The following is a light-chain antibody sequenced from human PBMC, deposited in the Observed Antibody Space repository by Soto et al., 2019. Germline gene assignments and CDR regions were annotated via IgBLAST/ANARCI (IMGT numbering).Light chain of an antibody. Sequence: EIVLTQSPGTLSLSPGERATLFCRASQTVSSTFLAWYQQRPGQAPRLIIYGASSRATGIPDRFSGSGSGTDFTLTISSLEPEDFAVYYCQQYGRSPPVKFGQGTKVDIK. CDR2: GAS. J-gene: IGKJ1*01. CDR1: QTVSSTF. V-gene: IGKV3-20*01. CDR3: QQYGRSPPVK.